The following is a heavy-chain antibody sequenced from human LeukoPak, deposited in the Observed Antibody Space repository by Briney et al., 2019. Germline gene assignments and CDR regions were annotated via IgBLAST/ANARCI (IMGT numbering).Heavy chain of an antibody. D-gene: IGHD2-2*03. CDR1: GGTFSSYA. Sequence: ASVKVSCKASGGTFSSYAISWVRQAPGQGLEWMGGIIPIFGTANYAQKFQGRVTITADESTSTAYMELSSLRSEDTAVYYCARDGYCSSTSCTRHWFDPWGQGTLVTVSS. CDR2: IIPIFGTA. V-gene: IGHV1-69*13. J-gene: IGHJ5*02. CDR3: ARDGYCSSTSCTRHWFDP.